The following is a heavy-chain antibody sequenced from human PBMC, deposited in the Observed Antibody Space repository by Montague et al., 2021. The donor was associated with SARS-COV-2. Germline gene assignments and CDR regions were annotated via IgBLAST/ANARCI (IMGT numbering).Heavy chain of an antibody. Sequence: SETLSLTCTVSGDSISDYYWSWIRQPPGMGLEWIGYIFRSGATNYNPPLKSRVIISLDTSKSQFSLRLSSATAADTAIYYCARTSRGSRYLYGVDVWGQGTTVTVSS. V-gene: IGHV4-59*01. D-gene: IGHD3-16*02. CDR2: IFRSGAT. CDR1: GDSISDYY. CDR3: ARTSRGSRYLYGVDV. J-gene: IGHJ6*02.